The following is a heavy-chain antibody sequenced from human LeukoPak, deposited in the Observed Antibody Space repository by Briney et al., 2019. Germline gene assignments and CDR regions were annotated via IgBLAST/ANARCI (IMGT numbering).Heavy chain of an antibody. D-gene: IGHD1-26*01. CDR2: IYYSGST. CDR3: ASSSYGRNWFDP. Sequence: SETLCLTCTVSGGSISSSSYYWGWLRQPPGKGLEWIGSIYYSGSTYYDPSLKSRVTISVDTSKNQFSLKLSSVTAADTAVYYCASSSYGRNWFDPWGQGTLVTVSS. J-gene: IGHJ5*02. CDR1: GGSISSSSYY. V-gene: IGHV4-39*01.